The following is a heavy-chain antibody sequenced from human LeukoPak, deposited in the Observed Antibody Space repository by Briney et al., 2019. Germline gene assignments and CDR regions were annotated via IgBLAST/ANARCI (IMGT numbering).Heavy chain of an antibody. Sequence: GGSLRLSCAASGFAFSSVHMTWVRQAPGKGLEWVSLIYSGGTTYYADSVKGRFSISRDDSKNALHLQMNSLRAEDAAVYYCARVLGESYDAPFDIWGQGTMVTVSS. J-gene: IGHJ3*02. D-gene: IGHD3-10*01. CDR2: IYSGGTT. V-gene: IGHV3-66*01. CDR1: GFAFSSVH. CDR3: ARVLGESYDAPFDI.